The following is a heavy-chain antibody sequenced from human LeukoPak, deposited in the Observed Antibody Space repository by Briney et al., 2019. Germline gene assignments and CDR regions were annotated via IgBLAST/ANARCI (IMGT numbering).Heavy chain of an antibody. CDR3: ARDQEYSGSYYRYFDF. J-gene: IGHJ4*02. Sequence: PSETLSLTCTVSGGSLSSYYWSWIRQPPGKGLELIGYIYSRGLTRGSTNYNPSLKSRVTLSVDTSKNQFSLKLSSVTAADTAVYYCARDQEYSGSYYRYFDFWGQGAPVTVSS. CDR2: IYSRGLTRGST. D-gene: IGHD1-26*01. V-gene: IGHV4-59*01. CDR1: GGSLSSYY.